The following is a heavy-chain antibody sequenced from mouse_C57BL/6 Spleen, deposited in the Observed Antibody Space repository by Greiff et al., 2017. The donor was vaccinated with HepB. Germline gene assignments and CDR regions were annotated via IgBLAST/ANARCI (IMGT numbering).Heavy chain of an antibody. CDR1: GYAFSSSW. CDR3: ARSTTVVSPYFDY. CDR2: IYPGDGDT. V-gene: IGHV1-82*01. Sequence: QVQLKHSGPELVKPGASVKISCKASGYAFSSSWMNWVKQRPGKGLEWIGRIYPGDGDTNYNGKFKGKATLTADKSSSTAYMQLSSLTSEDSAVYFCARSTTVVSPYFDYWGQGTTLTVSS. D-gene: IGHD1-1*01. J-gene: IGHJ2*01.